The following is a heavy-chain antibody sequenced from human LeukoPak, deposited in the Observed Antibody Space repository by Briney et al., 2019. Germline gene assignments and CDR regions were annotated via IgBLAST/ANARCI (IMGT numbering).Heavy chain of an antibody. CDR1: EFTFSHHW. Sequence: GGSLRLSCAASEFTFSHHWMTWVRQAPGKGLELVANIKQDGSETYHVDPVKGRFTISRYNAKNSLDMQMNSLRVEDTAVYFCARGSGYYPHDAFDIWGQGTMVTVSS. J-gene: IGHJ3*02. CDR3: ARGSGYYPHDAFDI. D-gene: IGHD3-22*01. V-gene: IGHV3-7*04. CDR2: IKQDGSET.